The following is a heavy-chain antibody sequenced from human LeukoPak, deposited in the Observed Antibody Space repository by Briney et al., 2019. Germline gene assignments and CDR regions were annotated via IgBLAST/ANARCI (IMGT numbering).Heavy chain of an antibody. CDR1: GYXFTNYY. CDR2: INPSSGST. D-gene: IGHD3-22*01. V-gene: IGHV1-46*01. CDR3: ARVRSSGYYYKAFDI. Sequence: ASAKVSCKASGYXFTNYYIHWVRQAPGQGLEWMGIINPSSGSTNYAQKFQGRVTMTRDTSTSTVYMDLTRLRSEDTAVYYCARVRSSGYYYKAFDIWGQGTMVTVSS. J-gene: IGHJ3*02.